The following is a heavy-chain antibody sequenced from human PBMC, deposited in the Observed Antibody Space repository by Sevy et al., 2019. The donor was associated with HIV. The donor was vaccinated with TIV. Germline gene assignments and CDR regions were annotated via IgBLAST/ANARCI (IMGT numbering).Heavy chain of an antibody. CDR3: ARELTTVTSRRIYWFDP. V-gene: IGHV3-21*01. D-gene: IGHD4-17*01. CDR2: ISSSSSYI. CDR1: GFTFSGYA. J-gene: IGHJ5*02. Sequence: GGSLRLSCAVSGFTFSGYAMHWVRQAPGKGLEWVSSISSSSSYIYYADSVKGRFTISRDNAKNSLYLQMNSLRAEDTAVYYCARELTTVTSRRIYWFDPWGQGTLVTVSS.